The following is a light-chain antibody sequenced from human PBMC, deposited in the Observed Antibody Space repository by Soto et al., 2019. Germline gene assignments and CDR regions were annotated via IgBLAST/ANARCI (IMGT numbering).Light chain of an antibody. J-gene: IGLJ3*02. V-gene: IGLV1-51*02. Sequence: VLTQPPSVSAAPGQKVTISCSGSSSNIGNNYVSWYQQLPGTAPKLLIYENNKRPSGIPDRFSGSKSGTSATLGITGLQTGDEADYYCGTWDSSLSALFGGGTKVTVL. CDR1: SSNIGNNY. CDR3: GTWDSSLSAL. CDR2: ENN.